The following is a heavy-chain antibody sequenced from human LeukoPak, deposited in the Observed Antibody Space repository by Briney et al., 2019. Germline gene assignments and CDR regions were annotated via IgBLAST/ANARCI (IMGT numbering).Heavy chain of an antibody. V-gene: IGHV3-30*02. CDR3: AKDGITDSSGYYHDY. Sequence: GGSLRLSCAASGFTFSSYGMHWVRQAPGKGLEWVAFIRYDGSNKYYADSVKGRFTISRDNSKNTLYLQMNSLRAEDTAVYYCAKDGITDSSGYYHDYWGQGTRVTVSS. J-gene: IGHJ4*02. D-gene: IGHD3-22*01. CDR2: IRYDGSNK. CDR1: GFTFSSYG.